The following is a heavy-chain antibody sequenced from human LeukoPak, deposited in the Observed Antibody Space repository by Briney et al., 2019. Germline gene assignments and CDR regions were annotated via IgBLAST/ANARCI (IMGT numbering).Heavy chain of an antibody. CDR1: GGSISSSNW. Sequence: SETLSLTCAVSGGSISSSNWWSWVRQPPGKGLEWIGEIYHSGSTNYNPSLKSRVTLSVDKSKNQFSLKLSSVTAADTAVYYCARVKGFSYYYYMDVWGKGTTVTVSS. V-gene: IGHV4-4*02. CDR2: IYHSGST. J-gene: IGHJ6*03. CDR3: ARVKGFSYYYYMDV.